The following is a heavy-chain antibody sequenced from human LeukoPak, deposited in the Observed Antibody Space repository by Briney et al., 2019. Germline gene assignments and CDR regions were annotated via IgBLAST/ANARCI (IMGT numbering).Heavy chain of an antibody. Sequence: ASVKVSCKASGYTFTGYYMHWVRQAPGQGLEWMGWINPNSGGTNYAQKFQGRVTMTRDTSISTAHMELSRLRSDDTAVYYCARDQVTDGSESYAEPLFDYWGQGTLVTVSS. J-gene: IGHJ4*02. CDR2: INPNSGGT. D-gene: IGHD3-10*01. CDR1: GYTFTGYY. V-gene: IGHV1-2*02. CDR3: ARDQVTDGSESYAEPLFDY.